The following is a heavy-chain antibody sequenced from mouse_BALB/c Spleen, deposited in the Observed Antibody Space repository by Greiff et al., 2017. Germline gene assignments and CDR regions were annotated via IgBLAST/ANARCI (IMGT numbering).Heavy chain of an antibody. J-gene: IGHJ2*01. CDR3: ARLFDY. CDR1: GYTFTSYY. Sequence: VQLQQSGAELVKPGASVKLSCKASGYTFTSYYMYWVKQRPGQGLEWIGEINPSNGGTNFNEKFKGKATLTADTSSSTAYMQLSSLTSEDSAIYYCARLFDYWGQGTTLTVSS. CDR2: INPSNGGT. V-gene: IGHV1-53*01.